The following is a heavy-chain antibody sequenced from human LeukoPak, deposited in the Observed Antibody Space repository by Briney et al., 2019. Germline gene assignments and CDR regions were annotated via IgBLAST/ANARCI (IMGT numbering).Heavy chain of an antibody. V-gene: IGHV3-7*03. Sequence: GGSLRLSCAASGFTFSNYWMSWVRQAPGKGLEWVANIKEDGSEKSYVDSVRGRFTISRDNAKNSLYLQMNSLRAEDTAVYYCARVSAGDYPDYWGQGTLVTVSS. CDR1: GFTFSNYW. CDR3: ARVSAGDYPDY. D-gene: IGHD7-27*01. CDR2: IKEDGSEK. J-gene: IGHJ4*02.